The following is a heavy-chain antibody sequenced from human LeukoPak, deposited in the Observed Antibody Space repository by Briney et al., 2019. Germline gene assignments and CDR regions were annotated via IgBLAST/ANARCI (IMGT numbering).Heavy chain of an antibody. CDR2: ISGSGGTT. Sequence: PGGSLRLSCAASGFTFSSQAMSWVRQAPGKGLEWVSGISGSGGTTYYADSVKGRFTISRDNAKNSLYLQMNSLRAEDTAVYYCARDSGNYLDAFDIWGQGTMVTVSS. J-gene: IGHJ3*02. CDR1: GFTFSSQA. CDR3: ARDSGNYLDAFDI. V-gene: IGHV3-23*01. D-gene: IGHD1-7*01.